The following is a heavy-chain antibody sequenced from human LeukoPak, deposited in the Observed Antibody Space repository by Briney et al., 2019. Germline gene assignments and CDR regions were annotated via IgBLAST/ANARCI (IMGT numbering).Heavy chain of an antibody. CDR1: GGTFISYA. V-gene: IGHV1-69*01. D-gene: IGHD6-6*01. CDR3: ARAGMSSSSLFWGDC. J-gene: IGHJ4*02. CDR2: IIPIFGTA. Sequence: SVKVSCKASGGTFISYAISWVRQAPGQGLEWMGGIIPIFGTANYAQKFQGRVTITADESTSTAYMELSSLRSEDTAVYYCARAGMSSSSLFWGDCRGQGTLVTVSS.